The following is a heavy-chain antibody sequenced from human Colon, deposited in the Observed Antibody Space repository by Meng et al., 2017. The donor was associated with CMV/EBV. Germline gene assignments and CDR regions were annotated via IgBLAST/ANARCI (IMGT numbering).Heavy chain of an antibody. CDR1: GFRFNNDV. CDR2: ISGNGASA. J-gene: IGHJ4*02. V-gene: IGHV3-23*04. CDR3: AKGFY. Sequence: EVEVVWSGGDLVQPGGSLRLSCAVSGFRFNNDVITWVRQAPGKGLEWVATISGNGASAYYADSVKGRLTISRDNSKNMVYLQMKTLRDEDTAVYYCAKGFYWGQGTLVTVSS.